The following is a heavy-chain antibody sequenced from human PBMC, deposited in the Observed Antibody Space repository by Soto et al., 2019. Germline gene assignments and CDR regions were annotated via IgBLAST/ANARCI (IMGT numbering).Heavy chain of an antibody. V-gene: IGHV3-23*01. CDR1: GFTFSDYA. CDR3: ARDRRPSIYSGLAV. D-gene: IGHD2-2*01. J-gene: IGHJ6*02. Sequence: EVQLLESGGGLVQPGGSLRLSCAASGFTFSDYAMSWVRQAPGKGLEWVSAIDGSSATTNYADSVKGRFTISRDNSKNTLFLHMSGLRAEDTAXYYCARDRRPSIYSGLAVWGQGTTVIVS. CDR2: IDGSSATT.